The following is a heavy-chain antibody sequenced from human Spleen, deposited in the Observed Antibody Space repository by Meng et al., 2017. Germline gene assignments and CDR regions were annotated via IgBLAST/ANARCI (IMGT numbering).Heavy chain of an antibody. J-gene: IGHJ4*02. CDR3: ARGPTTMAHDFDY. CDR2: INHSGST. CDR1: GGSFSDYY. Sequence: VQLQHGGEGLLKPSGTLSLTCVVSGGSFSDYYWSWIRQPPGKGLEWIGEINHSGSTNYNPSLESRATISVDTSQNNLSLKLSSVTAADSAVYYCARGPTTMAHDFDYWGQGTLVTVSS. D-gene: IGHD4-11*01. V-gene: IGHV4-34*01.